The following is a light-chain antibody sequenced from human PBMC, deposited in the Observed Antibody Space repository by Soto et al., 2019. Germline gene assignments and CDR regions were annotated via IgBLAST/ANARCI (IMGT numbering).Light chain of an antibody. J-gene: IGKJ1*01. CDR3: QQYNDWPR. Sequence: EIVLTQSPVALSLSPGERATLSCRASQSVSSTLLTWYQQKPGQSPRLLIYRASTRATGVPARFSGSGSGTEFTLTISSLQSEDFAVYYCQQYNDWPRFGQGTKVDIK. V-gene: IGKV3-15*01. CDR2: RAS. CDR1: QSVSST.